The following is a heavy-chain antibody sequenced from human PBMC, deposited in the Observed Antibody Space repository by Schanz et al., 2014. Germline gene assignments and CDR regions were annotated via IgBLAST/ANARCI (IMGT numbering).Heavy chain of an antibody. CDR2: ITNKPNNYNT. CDR3: TTYCDGGCAIDN. J-gene: IGHJ4*02. Sequence: PGGSLRLSCAASGFTFSDHYMDWVRQAPGKGLEWVGRITNKPNNYNTEYAASVKGRFTISRDDSKNTLFLQMNSLKTEDTAVYYCTTYCDGGCAIDNWGQGALVTVSS. CDR1: GFTFSDHY. D-gene: IGHD6-19*01. V-gene: IGHV3-72*01.